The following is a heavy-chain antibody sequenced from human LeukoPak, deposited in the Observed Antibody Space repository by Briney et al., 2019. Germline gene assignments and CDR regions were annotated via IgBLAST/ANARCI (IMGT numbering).Heavy chain of an antibody. CDR1: GFTFSSHW. D-gene: IGHD6-13*01. V-gene: IGHV3-74*03. J-gene: IGHJ4*02. CDR2: INSDGSDT. CDR3: ARVGRITAASDIDY. Sequence: GGSLRLSCAVSGFTFSSHWMHWVHQAPGKGLVWVSRINSDGSDTKYADSVKGRFTISRDNAKNTLYLQMNSLRAEDTAVYYCARVGRITAASDIDYWGQGILVTVSS.